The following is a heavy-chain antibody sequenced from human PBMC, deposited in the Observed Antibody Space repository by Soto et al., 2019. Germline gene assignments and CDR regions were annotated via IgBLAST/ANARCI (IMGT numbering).Heavy chain of an antibody. V-gene: IGHV1-3*01. D-gene: IGHD2-15*01. CDR3: AIRVYDGGNHDVFYI. J-gene: IGHJ3*02. Sequence: GASVKVSCKASGYTFTSYAMHWVRQAPGQRLEWMGWINAGNGNTNYAQKLQGRVTMTTDTSTSTAYMELRSLRSDDTAVYYCAIRVYDGGNHDVFYIWGQGTLVTVSS. CDR2: INAGNGNT. CDR1: GYTFTSYA.